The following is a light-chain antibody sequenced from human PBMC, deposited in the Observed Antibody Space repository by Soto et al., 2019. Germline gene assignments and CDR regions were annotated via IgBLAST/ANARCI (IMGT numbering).Light chain of an antibody. Sequence: EIVMTQSPATLSVSPGERATLSCRASQSVSSNLAWYQQKPGQAPRLLIYGASTRPTGIPARFSGSVSGTEFTLTISSLQSEDFAVYYCQQYNNWTPRYTFGQGTKVDIK. CDR1: QSVSSN. CDR3: QQYNNWTPRYT. V-gene: IGKV3-15*01. J-gene: IGKJ2*01. CDR2: GAS.